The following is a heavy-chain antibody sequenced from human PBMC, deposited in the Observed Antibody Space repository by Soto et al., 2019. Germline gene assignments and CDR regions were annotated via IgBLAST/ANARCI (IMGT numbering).Heavy chain of an antibody. J-gene: IGHJ3*02. CDR1: GFTFSSYS. Sequence: EVQLVESGGGLVKPGGSLRLSCAASGFTFSSYSMNWVRQAPGKGLEWVSSISSSSSYIYYADSVKGRFTISRDNAKNSLYLQMNSLRAEDTAVYYCARLGFFGGDCCNDAFDIWGQGTMVTVSS. CDR2: ISSSSSYI. V-gene: IGHV3-21*01. CDR3: ARLGFFGGDCCNDAFDI. D-gene: IGHD2-21*02.